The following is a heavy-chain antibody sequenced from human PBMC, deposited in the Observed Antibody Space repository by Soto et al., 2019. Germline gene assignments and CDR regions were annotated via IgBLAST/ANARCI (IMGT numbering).Heavy chain of an antibody. Sequence: EVQLVESGGGLVQPGGSLRLSCAASGFSISSYWMLWVRQAPGKGLQWVANIKPDGRESFYVDSVKGRFTTSRDNAKNSLYLQMNSLRAEDTAVYYCARDGLPHSRDYWGQGTMVTVSS. CDR3: ARDGLPHSRDY. D-gene: IGHD6-13*01. J-gene: IGHJ4*02. V-gene: IGHV3-7*01. CDR2: IKPDGRES. CDR1: GFSISSYW.